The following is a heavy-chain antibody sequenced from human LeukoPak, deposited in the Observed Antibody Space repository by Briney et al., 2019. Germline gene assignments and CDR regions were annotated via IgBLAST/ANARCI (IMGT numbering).Heavy chain of an antibody. CDR1: GESFSAYY. J-gene: IGHJ6*03. Sequence: SETLSLTCAVYGESFSAYYWSWIRQPPGKGLEWIGEINHSRSTNYNPSLKSRVTISVDTSKNQFSLKLSSVTAADTAVYYCARQTRGYSGYEPYYYYYMDVWGKGTTATVSS. V-gene: IGHV4-34*01. D-gene: IGHD5-12*01. CDR3: ARQTRGYSGYEPYYYYYMDV. CDR2: INHSRST.